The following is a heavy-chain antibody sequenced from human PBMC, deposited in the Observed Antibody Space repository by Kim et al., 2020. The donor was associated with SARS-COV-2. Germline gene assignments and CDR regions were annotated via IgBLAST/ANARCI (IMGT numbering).Heavy chain of an antibody. CDR2: IYNDGRT. CDR1: GLIVISNC. D-gene: IGHD1-1*01. Sequence: GGSLRLSCAGSGLIVISNCMSWVRQAPGKGLEWVSIIYNDGRTYYADSVKGRFTISRDISKSTLFLQMNTLRAEDTALYYCTVAPNNHYIDFWGQGTLVTVSS. V-gene: IGHV3-53*01. J-gene: IGHJ4*02. CDR3: TVAPNNHYIDF.